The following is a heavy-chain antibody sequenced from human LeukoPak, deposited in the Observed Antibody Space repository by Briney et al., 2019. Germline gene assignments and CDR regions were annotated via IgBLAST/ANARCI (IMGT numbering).Heavy chain of an antibody. J-gene: IGHJ4*02. CDR2: ISSSNSYI. V-gene: IGHV3-21*01. CDR3: ARDQLPRTKPLDY. Sequence: GGSLRLSCAASGFTFSSYSMNWVRQAPGKELEWVSSISSSNSYIYYADSVKGRFTISRDNAKNSLYLQMNSLRAEDTAVYYCARDQLPRTKPLDYWGQGTLVTVSS. D-gene: IGHD1-14*01. CDR1: GFTFSSYS.